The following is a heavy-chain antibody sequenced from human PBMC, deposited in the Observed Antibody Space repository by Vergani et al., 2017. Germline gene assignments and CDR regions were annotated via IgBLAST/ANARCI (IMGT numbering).Heavy chain of an antibody. Sequence: QVQLQESGPGLVKPSQTLSLTCTVSGSSISSGDYYWSWIRQPPGKGLEWIGYIYYSGSTYYNPSLKSRVTISVDTSKNQFSLKLSSVPAADTAVYYCARSSTRIFDSIVVVTAPYYVDYWGQGTLVTVSS. CDR1: GSSISSGDYY. V-gene: IGHV4-30-4*08. CDR2: IYYSGST. D-gene: IGHD2-21*02. CDR3: ARSSTRIFDSIVVVTAPYYVDY. J-gene: IGHJ4*02.